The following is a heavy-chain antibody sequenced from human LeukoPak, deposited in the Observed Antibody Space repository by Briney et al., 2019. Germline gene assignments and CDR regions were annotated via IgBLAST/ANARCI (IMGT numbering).Heavy chain of an antibody. CDR2: MNPNSGNT. J-gene: IGHJ4*02. CDR3: ARRIRGARERSSMTIDY. Sequence: ASVKVSSMASGYTFTSYDINWVRQAPGQGLEWRGWMNPNSGNTGYAQKFQGRVTMDRNTSISTAYMELSSLRSEDTAVFYCARRIRGARERSSMTIDYWGQGTLVTVSS. V-gene: IGHV1-8*01. CDR1: GYTFTSYD. D-gene: IGHD1-26*01.